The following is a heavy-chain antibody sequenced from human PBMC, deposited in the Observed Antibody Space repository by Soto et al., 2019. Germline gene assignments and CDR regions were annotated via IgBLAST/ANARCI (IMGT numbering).Heavy chain of an antibody. V-gene: IGHV3-21*01. CDR3: SRGQFCSGSCWSDY. D-gene: IGHD2-15*01. Sequence: PGGSLRLSCAASGFTFSTHTMIWVRQAQGKGLEWVSSISSSGNYIYYADSVKGRFTISRDNANNLLYLQMNSLRDEDTAVYYCSRGQFCSGSCWSDYWGQGALVTVSS. CDR2: ISSSGNYI. J-gene: IGHJ4*02. CDR1: GFTFSTHT.